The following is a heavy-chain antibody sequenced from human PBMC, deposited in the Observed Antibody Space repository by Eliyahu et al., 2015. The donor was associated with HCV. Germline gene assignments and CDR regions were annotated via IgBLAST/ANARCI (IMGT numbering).Heavy chain of an antibody. CDR2: INPSGGST. Sequence: QVQLVQXGAEVKKPGASVXVXCKASGXTFTSYYMHWVRQAPGQGLEWMGIINPSGGSTSXXXKFQGRVTMTRDTSTSTVYMELSSLRSEDTAVYYCARSSGYYSAYFDYWGQGTLVTVSS. CDR1: GXTFTSYY. J-gene: IGHJ4*02. D-gene: IGHD3-22*01. CDR3: ARSSGYYSAYFDY. V-gene: IGHV1-46*01.